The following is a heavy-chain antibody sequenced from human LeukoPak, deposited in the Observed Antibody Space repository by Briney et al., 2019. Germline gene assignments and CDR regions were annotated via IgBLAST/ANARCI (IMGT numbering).Heavy chain of an antibody. Sequence: SETLSLTCAVFGGSFSGYYWSWNRQPPGRGLEWIGEINHRGGTNYNPSLKSRVSISVDTSKNQFSLNLRSVTAADTAVYYCVRELAVARAAFDMWGQGTMVTVSS. V-gene: IGHV4-34*01. CDR1: GGSFSGYY. D-gene: IGHD6-19*01. CDR3: VRELAVARAAFDM. J-gene: IGHJ3*02. CDR2: INHRGGT.